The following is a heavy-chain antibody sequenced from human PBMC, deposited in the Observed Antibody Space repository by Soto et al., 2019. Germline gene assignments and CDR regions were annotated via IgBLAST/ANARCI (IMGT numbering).Heavy chain of an antibody. V-gene: IGHV3-30-3*01. J-gene: IGHJ4*02. Sequence: QVQLVESGGGVVQPGRSLRLSCAASGFTFSDYSMHWVRQTPGKGLEWVAVISHDGANKYYADSVKGRFTISRDDSKNTLYVQMNSLRGEDTAVYYCARDNGGWQPGEYWGQGTLVTVSS. CDR2: ISHDGANK. CDR1: GFTFSDYS. CDR3: ARDNGGWQPGEY. D-gene: IGHD6-19*01.